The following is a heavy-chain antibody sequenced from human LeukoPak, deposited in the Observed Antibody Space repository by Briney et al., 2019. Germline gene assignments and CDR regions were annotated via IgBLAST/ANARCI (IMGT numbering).Heavy chain of an antibody. CDR2: INHSGST. CDR1: GGSFSGYY. CDR3: ARGRRKSYYYDSSGYHSRTDAFDI. V-gene: IGHV4-34*01. J-gene: IGHJ3*02. Sequence: SETLSLTCAVYGGSFSGYYWGWIRQPPGKGLEWIGEINHSGSTNYNPSLKSRVTISVDTSKNQFSLKLSSVTAADTAVYYCARGRRKSYYYDSSGYHSRTDAFDIWGQGTMVTVSS. D-gene: IGHD3-22*01.